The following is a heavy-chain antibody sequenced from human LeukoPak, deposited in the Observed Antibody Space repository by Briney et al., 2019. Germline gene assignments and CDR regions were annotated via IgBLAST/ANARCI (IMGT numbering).Heavy chain of an antibody. CDR1: GYSINSGYF. CDR2: MYSRGGT. V-gene: IGHV4-38-2*02. CDR3: ARGEISSSSSGGFTFDY. D-gene: IGHD6-6*01. Sequence: SETLSLTCTVSGYSINSGYFWGWIRQPPGKGPEYIGTMYSRGGTQYNPSLRSRVTISIDTSKNLFSLRLTSVTAADTAVYYCARGEISSSSSGGFTFDYWGQGTLVTVSS. J-gene: IGHJ4*02.